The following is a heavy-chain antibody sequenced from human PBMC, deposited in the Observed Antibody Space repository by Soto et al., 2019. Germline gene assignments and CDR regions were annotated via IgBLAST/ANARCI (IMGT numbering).Heavy chain of an antibody. V-gene: IGHV1-2*04. J-gene: IGHJ6*02. D-gene: IGHD6-19*01. Sequence: GASVKVSCKASGYTFTGYYMQWVRQAPGQGLEWMGWINPNSGGTNYAQKFQGWVTMTRDTSISTAYMELSRLRSDDTAVYYCARDLRLVAVAAHAFVGYYGMDVWGQGTTVTVSS. CDR2: INPNSGGT. CDR1: GYTFTGYY. CDR3: ARDLRLVAVAAHAFVGYYGMDV.